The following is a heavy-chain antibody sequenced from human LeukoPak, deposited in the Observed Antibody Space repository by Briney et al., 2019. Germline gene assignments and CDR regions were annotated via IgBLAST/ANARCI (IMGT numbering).Heavy chain of an antibody. D-gene: IGHD3-22*01. CDR1: GFTFSSYG. Sequence: GGSLRLSCAASGFTFSSYGMHWVRQAPGKGLEWVAVIWYDGSNKYYADSVKGRFTISRDNSKNTLYLQMNSLRAEDTAVYYCARTFYYYDSSGYYAYWGQGTLVTVSS. V-gene: IGHV3-33*01. J-gene: IGHJ4*02. CDR2: IWYDGSNK. CDR3: ARTFYYYDSSGYYAY.